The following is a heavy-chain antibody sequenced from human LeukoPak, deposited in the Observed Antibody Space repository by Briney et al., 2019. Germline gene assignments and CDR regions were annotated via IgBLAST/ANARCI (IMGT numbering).Heavy chain of an antibody. V-gene: IGHV4-59*01. CDR3: ARHYYDYVWGSYTPFDY. CDR1: GGSISSYY. Sequence: SKTLSLTCTVSGGSISSYYWSWIRQPPGKGLEWIGYIYYSGSTNYSPSLKSRVTISVDTSKNQFSLKLSSVTAADTAVYYCARHYYDYVWGSYTPFDYWGQGTLVTVSS. CDR2: IYYSGST. J-gene: IGHJ4*02. D-gene: IGHD3-16*01.